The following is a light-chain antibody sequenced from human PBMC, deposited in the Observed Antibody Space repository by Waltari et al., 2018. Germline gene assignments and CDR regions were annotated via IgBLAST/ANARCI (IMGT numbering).Light chain of an antibody. Sequence: DIQMTQSPSSLSASVGDRVTITCRASQGNRKDLGWYQQKSGKAPKRLIDAASRLQSGGPARFSGSGSGTEFTLTISSLQPEDLATYYCRQHNSYSFTFGPGTKVDIK. CDR1: QGNRKD. V-gene: IGKV1-17*01. J-gene: IGKJ3*01. CDR2: AAS. CDR3: RQHNSYSFT.